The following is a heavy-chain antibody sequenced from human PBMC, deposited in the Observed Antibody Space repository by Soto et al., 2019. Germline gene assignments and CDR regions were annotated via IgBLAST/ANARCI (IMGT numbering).Heavy chain of an antibody. CDR2: INPNGGVT. CDR3: ARESGGATATLDYYYFYMDV. J-gene: IGHJ6*03. Sequence: HVQLVQSGAEVKKPGASVTVSCRSSGDTFNDYYIHWVRQAPGQGLEWMGWINPNGGVTKYAQKFQGWVSITRDTSLRTVYRHLSMLRSDDTAVYYCARESGGATATLDYYYFYMDVWGTGTTVTVSS. CDR1: GDTFNDYY. D-gene: IGHD5-12*01. V-gene: IGHV1-2*04.